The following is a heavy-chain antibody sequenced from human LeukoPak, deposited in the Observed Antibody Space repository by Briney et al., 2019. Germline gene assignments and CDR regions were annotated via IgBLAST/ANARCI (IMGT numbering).Heavy chain of an antibody. CDR2: IYYSGST. CDR1: GGSISSYY. CDR3: ARGWPAYYFDY. V-gene: IGHV4-59*08. J-gene: IGHJ4*02. Sequence: SETLSLTCTVSGGSISSYYWSWIRQPPGKGLEWIGYIYYSGSTNYNPSLKSRVTISVDTSKNQCSLKRSSVTATHTAVYYCARGWPAYYFDYWGQGTLVTVSS. D-gene: IGHD2-21*01.